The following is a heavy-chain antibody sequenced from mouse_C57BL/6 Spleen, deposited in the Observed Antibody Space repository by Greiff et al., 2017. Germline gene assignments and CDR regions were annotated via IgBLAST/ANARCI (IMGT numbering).Heavy chain of an antibody. CDR3: ARLTWDYFDY. Sequence: QVQLQQSGPELVNPGASVKISCKASGYAFSSSWMNWVKQRPGKGLEWIGRIYPGDGDTNYNGKFKGKATLTADKSSSTAYMQLSSLTSEDSAVYFCARLTWDYFDYWGQGTTLTVSS. D-gene: IGHD4-1*01. J-gene: IGHJ2*01. CDR1: GYAFSSSW. CDR2: IYPGDGDT. V-gene: IGHV1-82*01.